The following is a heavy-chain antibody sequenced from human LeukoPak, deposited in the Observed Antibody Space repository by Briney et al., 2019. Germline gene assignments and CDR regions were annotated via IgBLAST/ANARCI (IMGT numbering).Heavy chain of an antibody. J-gene: IGHJ5*02. V-gene: IGHV1-18*01. CDR2: ISAYNGNT. CDR3: VLVWFGELFWFDP. Sequence: RASVKVSCKASGYTFTSYGISWVRQAPGQGLEWMGWISAYNGNTNYAQKLQGRVTMTTDTSTSTAYMEMRSLRSDDTAVYYCVLVWFGELFWFDPWGQRTLVTVSS. CDR1: GYTFTSYG. D-gene: IGHD3-10*01.